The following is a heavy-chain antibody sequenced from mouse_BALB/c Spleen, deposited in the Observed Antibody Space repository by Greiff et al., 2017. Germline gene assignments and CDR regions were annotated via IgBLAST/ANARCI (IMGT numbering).Heavy chain of an antibody. J-gene: IGHJ4*01. V-gene: IGHV1S81*02. CDR2: INPSNGGT. CDR3: KRSFYYGSSYGAMDY. Sequence: VQLQQSGAELVKPGASVKLSCKASGYTFTSYYMYWVKQRPGQGLEWIGEINPSNGGTNFNEKFKSKATLTVDKSSSTAYMQLSSLTSEDSAVYYCKRSFYYGSSYGAMDYWGQGTSVTVSS. CDR1: GYTFTSYY. D-gene: IGHD1-1*01.